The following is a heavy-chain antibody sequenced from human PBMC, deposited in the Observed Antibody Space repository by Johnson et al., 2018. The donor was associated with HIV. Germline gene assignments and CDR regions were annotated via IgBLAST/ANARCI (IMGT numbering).Heavy chain of an antibody. CDR3: ARACSSGWYPHDAFDI. D-gene: IGHD6-19*01. CDR1: GITFSNAW. Sequence: VQLVESGGGLVKPGGSLRLSCAASGITFSNAWMSWVRQAPGKGLEWVGRIKSKTDGGTTDYAAPVKGRLTISRDNSKNTLCLQMNSLRPEDTAVYYCARACSSGWYPHDAFDIWGQGTMVTVSS. CDR2: IKSKTDGGTT. V-gene: IGHV3-15*01. J-gene: IGHJ3*02.